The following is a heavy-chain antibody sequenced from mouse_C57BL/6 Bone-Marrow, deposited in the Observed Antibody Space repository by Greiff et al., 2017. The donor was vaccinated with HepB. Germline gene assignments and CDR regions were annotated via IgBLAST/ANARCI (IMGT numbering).Heavy chain of an antibody. D-gene: IGHD2-4*01. V-gene: IGHV1-50*01. J-gene: IGHJ2*01. Sequence: VQLQQPGAELVKPGASVKLSCKASGYTFTSYWMQWVKQRPGQGLEWIGEIDPSDSYTNYNQKFKGKATLTVDTSSSTAYMQLSSLTSEDSAVYYCARYDYDGGRFGYWGQGTTLTVSS. CDR3: ARYDYDGGRFGY. CDR2: IDPSDSYT. CDR1: GYTFTSYW.